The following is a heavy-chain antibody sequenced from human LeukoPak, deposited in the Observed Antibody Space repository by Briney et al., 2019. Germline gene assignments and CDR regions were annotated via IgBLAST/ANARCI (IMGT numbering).Heavy chain of an antibody. Sequence: GGSLRLSCAASGFTFNSYAMSWVRQAPGKGLKWVSAIRGSGGGTYYADSVKGRFTISRDNSKNTLYLQMNSLRAEDTAVYYCAKDQYGGNPQYYFDYWGQGTLVTVSS. V-gene: IGHV3-23*01. CDR1: GFTFNSYA. D-gene: IGHD4-23*01. CDR3: AKDQYGGNPQYYFDY. J-gene: IGHJ4*02. CDR2: IRGSGGGT.